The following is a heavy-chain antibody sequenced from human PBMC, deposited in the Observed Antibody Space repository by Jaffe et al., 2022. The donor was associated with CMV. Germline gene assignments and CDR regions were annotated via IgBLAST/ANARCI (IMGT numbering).Heavy chain of an antibody. CDR2: ISVHNGNT. V-gene: IGHV1-18*04. CDR3: ARGGGVVTRDWYFDV. D-gene: IGHD2-15*01. CDR1: GYRFSSYG. J-gene: IGHJ2*01. Sequence: QVQLVQSGAEVKKPGASVKVSCKASGYRFSSYGFSWIRQAPGQGLEWMGWISVHNGNTNYAQKFQGRVTMTTDTSTSTAYLELTSLRSDDTAVYYCARGGGVVTRDWYFDVWGRGTLVTVSS.